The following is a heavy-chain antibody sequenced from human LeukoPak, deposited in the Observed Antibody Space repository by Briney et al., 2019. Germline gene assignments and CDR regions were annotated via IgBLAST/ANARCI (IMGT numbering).Heavy chain of an antibody. CDR3: AGGWELRNELDY. CDR1: GYTFTNYA. J-gene: IGHJ4*02. Sequence: ASVKVSCKASGYTFTNYAMNWVRQAPGQGLEWMGGIIPIFGTAKYEQKFQGRVTITADKSTSTAYMELSSLRSEDTAVYYCAGGWELRNELDYWGQGTLVTVSS. CDR2: IIPIFGTA. D-gene: IGHD1-26*01. V-gene: IGHV1-69*06.